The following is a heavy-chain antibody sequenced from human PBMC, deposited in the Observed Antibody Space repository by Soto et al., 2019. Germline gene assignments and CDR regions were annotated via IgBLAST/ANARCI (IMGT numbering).Heavy chain of an antibody. D-gene: IGHD2-21*01. J-gene: IGHJ5*02. CDR2: IWYDGSNK. CDR1: GFTFSSYG. Sequence: GGSLRLSCAASGFTFSSYGMHWVRQAPGKGLEWVAVIWYDGSNKYYADSVKGRFTISRDNSKNTLYLQMNSLRAEDTAVYYCARAGGQKLWWSHGWFDPWGQGTLVTVSS. CDR3: ARAGGQKLWWSHGWFDP. V-gene: IGHV3-33*01.